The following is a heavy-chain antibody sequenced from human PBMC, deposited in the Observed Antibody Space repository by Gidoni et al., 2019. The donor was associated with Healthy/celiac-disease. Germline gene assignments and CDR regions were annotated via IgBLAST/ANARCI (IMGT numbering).Heavy chain of an antibody. V-gene: IGHV4-34*01. CDR3: ASQYYYPFDI. CDR1: GGSFSGYY. J-gene: IGHJ3*02. D-gene: IGHD3-10*01. CDR2: INHSGST. Sequence: QVQLQQWGAGLLKPSETLSLTCAVYGGSFSGYYWSWIRQPPGKGLEWIGEINHSGSTNYNPSLKSRVTISVDTSKNQFSLKLSSVTAADTAVYYCASQYYYPFDIWGQGTMVTVSS.